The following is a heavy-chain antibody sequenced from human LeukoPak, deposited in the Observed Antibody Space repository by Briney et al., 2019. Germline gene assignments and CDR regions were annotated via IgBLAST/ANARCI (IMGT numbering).Heavy chain of an antibody. CDR2: ISGSGGSI. V-gene: IGHV3-23*01. Sequence: GGSLRLSCAASGFTFNNYAMSWVRQPPGKGLEWVSAISGSGGSIYYADSVKGRFTISRDNSQNTLYLQMNSLRAEDTAIYYCAKVLPIYFSPFSWFDPWGQGTLVTVSS. CDR1: GFTFNNYA. D-gene: IGHD3-3*01. J-gene: IGHJ5*02. CDR3: AKVLPIYFSPFSWFDP.